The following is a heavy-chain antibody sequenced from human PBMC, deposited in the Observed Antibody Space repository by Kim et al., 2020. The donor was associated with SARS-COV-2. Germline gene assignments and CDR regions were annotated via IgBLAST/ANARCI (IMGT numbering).Heavy chain of an antibody. CDR3: AKDRRPAEITIFGVVEAIYYYYGMDV. Sequence: GGSLRLSCAASGFTFSSYGMHWVRQAPGKGLEWVAVISYDGSKKYYADSVKGRFTISRDNSKNTLYLQMNSLRAEDTAVYYCAKDRRPAEITIFGVVEAIYYYYGMDVWGQWTTVTVSS. V-gene: IGHV3-30*18. D-gene: IGHD3-3*01. CDR1: GFTFSSYG. CDR2: ISYDGSKK. J-gene: IGHJ6*02.